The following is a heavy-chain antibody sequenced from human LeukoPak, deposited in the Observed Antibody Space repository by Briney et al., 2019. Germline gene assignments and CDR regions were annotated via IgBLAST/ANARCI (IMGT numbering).Heavy chain of an antibody. V-gene: IGHV4-61*01. CDR3: ARDHGGYCSSASCKGFDY. CDR1: GGSVSSGSYY. Sequence: SETLSLTCTVSGGSVSSGSYYWSWIRQPPGKGLEWIGYIYYSGSTNYNPSLKSRVTISVDTSKNQFSLKLSSVTAADTAVYYCARDHGGYCSSASCKGFDYWGQGTLVTVSS. D-gene: IGHD2-2*01. J-gene: IGHJ4*02. CDR2: IYYSGST.